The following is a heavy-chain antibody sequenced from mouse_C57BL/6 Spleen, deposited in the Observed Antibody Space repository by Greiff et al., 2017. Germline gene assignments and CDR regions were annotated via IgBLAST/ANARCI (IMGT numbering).Heavy chain of an antibody. CDR3: ARGGYDGGFAY. V-gene: IGHV1-82*01. Sequence: QVQLQQSGPELVKPGASVKISCKASGYAFSSSWMNWVKQRPGKGLEWIGRIYPGDGDTNYNGKFKGKATLTADKSSSTAYMQLSSLTSADSAVYFGARGGYDGGFAYWGQGTLVTVSA. CDR1: GYAFSSSW. CDR2: IYPGDGDT. D-gene: IGHD2-2*01. J-gene: IGHJ3*01.